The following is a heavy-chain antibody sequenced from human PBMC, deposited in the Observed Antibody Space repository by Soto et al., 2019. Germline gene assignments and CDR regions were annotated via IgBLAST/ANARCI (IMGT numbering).Heavy chain of an antibody. CDR1: GGSISSYY. Sequence: ETLSLTCTVSGGSISSYYWSWIRQPPGKGLEWIGYIYYSGSTNYNPSLKSRVTISVDTSKNQFSLKLSSVTAADTAVYYCAKSVAIFGVDHFDYWGQGTLVTVSS. V-gene: IGHV4-59*01. J-gene: IGHJ4*02. CDR3: AKSVAIFGVDHFDY. D-gene: IGHD3-3*01. CDR2: IYYSGST.